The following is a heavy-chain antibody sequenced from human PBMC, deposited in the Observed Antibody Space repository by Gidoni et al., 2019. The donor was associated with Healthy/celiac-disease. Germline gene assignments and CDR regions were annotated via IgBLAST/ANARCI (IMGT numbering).Heavy chain of an antibody. V-gene: IGHV4-39*01. CDR3: ARQFSSGWYRPLDY. CDR1: GVSISSSSYS. CDR2: IYYSGST. Sequence: QLQLQESGPGLVKPSETLSLTCTVSGVSISSSSYSWGWIRQPPGKGLEWIGSIYYSGSTYYNPSLKSRVTISVDTSKNQFSLKLSSVTAADTAVYYCARQFSSGWYRPLDYWGQGTLVTVSS. D-gene: IGHD6-19*01. J-gene: IGHJ4*02.